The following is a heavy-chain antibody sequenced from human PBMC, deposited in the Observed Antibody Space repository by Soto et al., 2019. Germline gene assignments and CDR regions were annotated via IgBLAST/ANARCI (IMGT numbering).Heavy chain of an antibody. CDR1: GVPITGGGFY. V-gene: IGHV4-31*03. CDR2: VRDGGCT. J-gene: IGHJ3*01. Sequence: QVQLQQSGPGLVKPSQTLSLTCTVSGVPITGGGFYWSWIRQHPGEGLEWIGYVRDGGCTYYNPSYKGRVTVSLTKSKNKSSLSLSFVTAAERAVYYCACHQDCGRGTCYWDPDALDVWGQGTMVTVSS. D-gene: IGHD2-21*01. CDR3: ACHQDCGRGTCYWDPDALDV.